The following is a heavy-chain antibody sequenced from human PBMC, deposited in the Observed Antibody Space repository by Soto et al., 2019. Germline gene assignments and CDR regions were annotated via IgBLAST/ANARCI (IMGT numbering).Heavy chain of an antibody. Sequence: GESLKIPCKVSGYTFTIYWIGWVRQMPGKGLEWMGIIYPSDSDTRYSPSFQGQVTISADKSINTAYLQWNSLKASDTAIYYCARPANTVADHFDLWGQGTPVTVSS. CDR3: ARPANTVADHFDL. CDR2: IYPSDSDT. CDR1: GYTFTIYW. V-gene: IGHV5-51*01. J-gene: IGHJ4*02. D-gene: IGHD4-17*01.